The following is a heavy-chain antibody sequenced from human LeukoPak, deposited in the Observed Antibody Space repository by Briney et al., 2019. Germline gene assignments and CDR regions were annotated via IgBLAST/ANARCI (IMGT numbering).Heavy chain of an antibody. D-gene: IGHD3-10*01. CDR3: ARESLWFGGLFDY. V-gene: IGHV3-21*01. CDR1: GFTFSSYS. CDR2: ISSSSSYI. J-gene: IGHJ4*02. Sequence: GGSLRLSCAASGFTFSSYSMNWVRQAAGRGLEWVSSISSSSSYIYYADSVKGRFTVSRDNAKNSLSLQMNSLRAEDTAVYYCARESLWFGGLFDYWGQGTLITVSS.